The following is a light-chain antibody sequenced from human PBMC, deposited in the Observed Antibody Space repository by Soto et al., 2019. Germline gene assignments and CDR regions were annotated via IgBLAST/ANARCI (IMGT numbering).Light chain of an antibody. Sequence: QSALTQPASVSGTLGQSITISCTGTSSDVGGYSFVSWYQQHPDKAPKLIISEVSDRPSGVSPRFSGSKTGNTASLTISGLQAEDEAEYFCSSYAVNRTYVFGSGTKVTVL. CDR2: EVS. CDR1: SSDVGGYSF. CDR3: SSYAVNRTYV. J-gene: IGLJ1*01. V-gene: IGLV2-14*01.